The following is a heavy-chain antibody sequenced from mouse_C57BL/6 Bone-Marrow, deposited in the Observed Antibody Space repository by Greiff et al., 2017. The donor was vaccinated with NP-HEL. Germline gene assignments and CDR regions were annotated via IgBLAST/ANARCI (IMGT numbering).Heavy chain of an antibody. CDR1: GFTFSDYY. V-gene: IGHV5-16*01. Sequence: EVQVVESEGGLVQPGSSMKLSCTASGFTFSDYYMAWVRQVPEKGLEWVANINYDGSSTYYLDSLKSRFIISRDNAKNILYLQMSSLKSEDTATYYCARVPLYYDYDGGGFDYWGQGTTLTVSS. CDR3: ARVPLYYDYDGGGFDY. CDR2: INYDGSST. J-gene: IGHJ2*01. D-gene: IGHD2-4*01.